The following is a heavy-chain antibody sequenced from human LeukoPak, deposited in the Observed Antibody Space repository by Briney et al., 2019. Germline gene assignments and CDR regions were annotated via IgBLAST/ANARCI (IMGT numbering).Heavy chain of an antibody. D-gene: IGHD3-10*01. V-gene: IGHV3-53*03. Sequence: PGGSLRLSCATSGLTGSTNYMRWLRQTPGKGLELVALIYSDGTTHYAGSVRGRFTISRDNSKNTVDLQMNSLRDEDTAIYYCARRTGRYFGSGSAYGMDVWGGGTTVTVSS. CDR1: GLTGSTNY. CDR3: ARRTGRYFGSGSAYGMDV. CDR2: IYSDGTT. J-gene: IGHJ6*04.